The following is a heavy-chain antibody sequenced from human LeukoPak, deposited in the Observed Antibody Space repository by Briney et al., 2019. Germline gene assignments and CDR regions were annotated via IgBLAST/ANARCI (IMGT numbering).Heavy chain of an antibody. J-gene: IGHJ3*02. D-gene: IGHD6-6*01. Sequence: GSVKVSCKASGYTFTSYYMHWVRQAPGQGLEWMGWINPNSGGTNYAQKFQGRVTMTRDTSISTAYMELSRLRSDDTAAYYCARTYSSSSGRKFYAFDIWGQGTMVTVSS. CDR2: INPNSGGT. CDR3: ARTYSSSSGRKFYAFDI. V-gene: IGHV1-2*02. CDR1: GYTFTSYY.